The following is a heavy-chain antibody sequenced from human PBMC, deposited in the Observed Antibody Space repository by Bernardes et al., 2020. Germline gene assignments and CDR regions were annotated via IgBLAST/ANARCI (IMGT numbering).Heavy chain of an antibody. J-gene: IGHJ4*02. CDR1: GFTFSSFA. CDR3: ARGVLGDYSWGSIRF. CDR2: ISYDGSNK. D-gene: IGHD3-16*01. Sequence: GGSLRLSCAASGFTFSSFAMHWVRQAPGKGLEWVAVISYDGSNKYYAASVKGRFTISRDNSKNTLYLQMNSLRAEDTAVYYCARGVLGDYSWGSIRFWGQRTLVTVSS. V-gene: IGHV3-30*04.